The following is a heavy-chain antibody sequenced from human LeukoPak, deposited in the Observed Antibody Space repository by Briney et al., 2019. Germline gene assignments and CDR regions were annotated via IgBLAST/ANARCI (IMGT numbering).Heavy chain of an antibody. V-gene: IGHV3-7*04. J-gene: IGHJ4*02. Sequence: GGSLRLSCAASGFTFSSYWMHWVRQAPGKGLEWVANIKEDGSEKYYEDSVKGRFTISRDNAENSLHLQMNSLRVEDTAVYYCVRAIGAYASYWGQGTLVTVSS. CDR1: GFTFSSYW. D-gene: IGHD3-10*01. CDR2: IKEDGSEK. CDR3: VRAIGAYASY.